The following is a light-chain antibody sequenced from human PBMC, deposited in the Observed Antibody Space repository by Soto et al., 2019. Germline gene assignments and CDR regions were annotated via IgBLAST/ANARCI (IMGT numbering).Light chain of an antibody. CDR1: SGHSRYA. CDR2: LNSDGSH. CDR3: QTWASGIRV. J-gene: IGLJ3*02. V-gene: IGLV4-69*01. Sequence: QLVLTQSPSASASLGASVKLTCTLSSGHSRYAIAWHQQQPEKGPRYLMNLNSDGSHTKGDGIPDRFSGSSSGAERYLTISSLQSDDEADYYCQTWASGIRVFGGGTKLTVL.